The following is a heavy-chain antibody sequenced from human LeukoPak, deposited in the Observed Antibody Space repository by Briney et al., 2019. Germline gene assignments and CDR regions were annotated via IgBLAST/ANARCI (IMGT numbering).Heavy chain of an antibody. CDR3: ARRARYRYCSGGSCPNWFDP. V-gene: IGHV4-34*01. J-gene: IGHJ5*02. D-gene: IGHD2-15*01. CDR1: GGSFSGYY. Sequence: SETLSLTCAVYGGSFSGYYWSWIRQPPGKGLEWIGEINHSGSTNYNPSLKSRVTISVDTSKNQFSLKLSSVTAADTAVYYCARRARYRYCSGGSCPNWFDPWGQGTLVTVSS. CDR2: INHSGST.